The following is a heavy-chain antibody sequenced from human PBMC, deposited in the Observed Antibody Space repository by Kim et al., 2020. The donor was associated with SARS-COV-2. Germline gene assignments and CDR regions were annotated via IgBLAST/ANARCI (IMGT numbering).Heavy chain of an antibody. J-gene: IGHJ5*02. CDR3: ARQSQHGRKWRITMVRGLVFDP. D-gene: IGHD3-10*01. V-gene: IGHV4-4*02. CDR2: IYHSGST. CDR1: GGSISSSNW. Sequence: SETLSLTCAVSGGSISSSNWWSWVRQPPGKGLEWIGEIYHSGSTNYNPSLKSRVTISVDKSKNQFSLKLSSVTAADTAVYYCARQSQHGRKWRITMVRGLVFDPWGQGTLVTVSS.